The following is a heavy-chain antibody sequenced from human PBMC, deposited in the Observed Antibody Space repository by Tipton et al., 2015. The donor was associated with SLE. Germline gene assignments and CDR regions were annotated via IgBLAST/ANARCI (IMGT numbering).Heavy chain of an antibody. J-gene: IGHJ4*02. Sequence: SLRLSCAASRFTFSIYAMHWVRQAPGKGLEWVAVISYDGSNKYYADSVKGRFTISRDNSKNTLYLQMNSLRAEDTAVYYCVASLVDYFDYWGQGTLVTVSS. CDR3: VASLVDYFDY. D-gene: IGHD2-15*01. CDR1: RFTFSIYA. V-gene: IGHV3-30*04. CDR2: ISYDGSNK.